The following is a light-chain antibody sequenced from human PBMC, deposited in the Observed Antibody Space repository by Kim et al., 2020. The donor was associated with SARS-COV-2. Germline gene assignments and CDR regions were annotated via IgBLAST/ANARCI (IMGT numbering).Light chain of an antibody. CDR3: CSYAGSYTWV. Sequence: QSALTQPRSVSGSPGQSVTISCTGTSSDVGGYSYVSWYQQHPGKAPKLMIYDVSKRPSGVPDRFSGSKSGNTASLTISGLQAEDEGDYYCCSYAGSYTWVFGGGTQLTVL. CDR1: SSDVGGYSY. V-gene: IGLV2-11*01. J-gene: IGLJ3*02. CDR2: DVS.